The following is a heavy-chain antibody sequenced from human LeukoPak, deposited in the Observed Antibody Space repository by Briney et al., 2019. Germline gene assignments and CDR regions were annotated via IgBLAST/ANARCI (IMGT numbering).Heavy chain of an antibody. J-gene: IGHJ6*02. V-gene: IGHV4-59*08. CDR2: IYYSGST. CDR1: GGSVSSYY. D-gene: IGHD6-13*01. CDR3: ARQYFRVFDV. Sequence: SETLSLTCTVSGGSVSSYYWSWIRQPPGKGLEWIGYIYYSGSTNYTPPLKSRVTISVDTSKNQFSLKLSSVTAADTAVYYCARQYFRVFDVWGQGTTVTVSS.